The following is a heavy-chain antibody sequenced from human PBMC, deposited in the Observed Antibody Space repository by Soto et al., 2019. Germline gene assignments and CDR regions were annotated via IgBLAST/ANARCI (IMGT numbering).Heavy chain of an antibody. V-gene: IGHV3-48*03. D-gene: IGHD1-26*01. CDR3: ARDSGSYSIHWFDP. J-gene: IGHJ5*02. Sequence: PGGSLRLSCAASGFTFSSYEMNWVRQAPGKGLEWVSYISSSGSTIYYADSVKGRFTISRDNAKNSLYLQMNSLRAEDTAVYYCARDSGSYSIHWFDPWGQGTLVTVSS. CDR2: ISSSGSTI. CDR1: GFTFSSYE.